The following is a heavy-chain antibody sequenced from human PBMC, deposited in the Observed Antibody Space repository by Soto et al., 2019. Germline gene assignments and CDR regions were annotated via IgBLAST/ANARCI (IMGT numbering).Heavy chain of an antibody. Sequence: GGSLRLSCAASGFTFRDYYMGWIRQAPGRGVEWLSYISIASSTIYYADSVKGRFSISRDNAKNSLYLQLSSLRAEDTAVYYCAKATAPDYYDSSGYYSHPLDYWGQGTLVTVSS. CDR3: AKATAPDYYDSSGYYSHPLDY. V-gene: IGHV3-11*01. J-gene: IGHJ4*02. CDR1: GFTFRDYY. D-gene: IGHD3-22*01. CDR2: ISIASSTI.